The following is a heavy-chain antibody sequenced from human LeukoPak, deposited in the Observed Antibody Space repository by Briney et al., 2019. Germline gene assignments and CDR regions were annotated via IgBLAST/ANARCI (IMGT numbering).Heavy chain of an antibody. D-gene: IGHD1-14*01. V-gene: IGHV1-8*01. Sequence: APVKVSCKTSGYPVSTYEINWVRRSAGQRLEWMGWVHPNSGNTAYAQKFQGRVTITRDTSIRTAYMELSGLRSDDTAVYFCARGPRNDPSGQGTLVTVSS. CDR1: GYPVSTYE. CDR2: VHPNSGNT. J-gene: IGHJ5*02. CDR3: ARGPRNDP.